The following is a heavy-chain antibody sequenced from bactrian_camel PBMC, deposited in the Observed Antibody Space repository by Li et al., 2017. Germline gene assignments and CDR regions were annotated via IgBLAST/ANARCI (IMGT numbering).Heavy chain of an antibody. CDR1: GHSRGSNC. V-gene: IGHV3S54*01. J-gene: IGHJ4*01. CDR3: AHAMYGDNWHGWNSASTYDY. CDR2: IYTGDART. D-gene: IGHD1*01. Sequence: HVQLVESGGGSVQAGGSLRLSCKVSGHSRGSNCVGWYRLPPGKEREGVAAIYTGDARTVYYADSVQGRFTISPDNEKNMVYLQMNDLKPEDTAMYYCAHAMYGDNWHGWNSASTYDYWGQGTQFTVS.